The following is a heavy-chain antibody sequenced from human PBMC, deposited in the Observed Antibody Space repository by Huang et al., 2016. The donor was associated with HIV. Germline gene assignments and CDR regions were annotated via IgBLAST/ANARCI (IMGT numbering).Heavy chain of an antibody. D-gene: IGHD5-18*01. CDR3: ARWMDSYGLKYYYYMDV. Sequence: VFGVAIVGFNGHLIRQPPWEVLEWLWGLYGAGRTKSNPSLKRGITISVDTSKNEFSLKLRSATAADTAVYYCARWMDSYGLKYYYYMDVWGRGTTVTVSS. CDR1: GVAIVGFN. V-gene: IGHV4-59*13. CDR2: LYGAGRT. J-gene: IGHJ6*03.